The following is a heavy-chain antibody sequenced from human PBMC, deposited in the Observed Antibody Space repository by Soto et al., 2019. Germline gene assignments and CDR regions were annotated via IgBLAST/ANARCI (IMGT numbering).Heavy chain of an antibody. Sequence: QLQLQESGPGLVKPSETLSLTCTVSGGSISSSSYYWGWIRQPPGKGLEWIGSIYYSGSTYYNPSLKSRVTLSVDTSKNQFSLKLSSVTAADTAVYYCAGWSSSWYGAWAIDYWGQGTLVTVSS. CDR2: IYYSGST. V-gene: IGHV4-39*01. J-gene: IGHJ4*02. D-gene: IGHD6-13*01. CDR3: AGWSSSWYGAWAIDY. CDR1: GGSISSSSYY.